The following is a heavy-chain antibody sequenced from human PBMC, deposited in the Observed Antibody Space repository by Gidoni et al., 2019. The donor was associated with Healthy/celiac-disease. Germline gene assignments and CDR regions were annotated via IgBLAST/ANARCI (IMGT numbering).Heavy chain of an antibody. V-gene: IGHV4-34*01. D-gene: IGHD6-19*01. J-gene: IGHJ1*01. Sequence: QVQLQQCGAGLLKPSETLSLTCAVSGGSFSGYYRSWIRQPPGKGLEWIGAINHSGSTNYNPSLKSRVTIAVDTSKNQFSLKLSSVTAADTAVYYCASRRVAGTLYRRDLYFQHWGQGTLVTVSS. CDR3: ASRRVAGTLYRRDLYFQH. CDR2: INHSGST. CDR1: GGSFSGYY.